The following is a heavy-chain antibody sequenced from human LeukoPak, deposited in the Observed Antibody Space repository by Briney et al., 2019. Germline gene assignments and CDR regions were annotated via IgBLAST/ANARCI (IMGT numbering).Heavy chain of an antibody. V-gene: IGHV4-39*01. CDR1: GDSLGSGMYY. CDR3: ARLCPVTTCAKFAH. Sequence: PSETLSLTCTASGDSLGSGMYYWGWIRQAPGQGLTWIGSIYHSGSIFYTATFESRVAMSVDPTNNPFSLRITSVSAASTAVYFSARLCPVTTCAKFAHWGQGMLVTVPS. J-gene: IGHJ4*02. CDR2: IYHSGSI. D-gene: IGHD4-17*01.